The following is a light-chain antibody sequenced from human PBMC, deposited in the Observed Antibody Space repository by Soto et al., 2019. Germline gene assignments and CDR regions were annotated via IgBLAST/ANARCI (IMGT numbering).Light chain of an antibody. V-gene: IGLV2-23*01. J-gene: IGLJ1*01. CDR2: EGS. Sequence: QSALTQPASVSGSPGQSITISCTGTSSDVGSYNLVSWYQQHPGKAPKLMIYEGSKRPSGVSNRFSGSKSGNTASLTISGLQAEDEADYYCCSYAGSSTLYVLGTGTKVTV. CDR1: SSDVGSYNL. CDR3: CSYAGSSTLYV.